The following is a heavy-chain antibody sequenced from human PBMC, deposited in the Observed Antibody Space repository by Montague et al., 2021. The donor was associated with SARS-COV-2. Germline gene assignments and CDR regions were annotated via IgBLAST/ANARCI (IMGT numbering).Heavy chain of an antibody. Sequence: SETLSLTCTVSGGAMSSYYWSWIRQPPGKGLEWIGYIYYSGSTNYNPSLKSRVTISVDTSKNQFSLKLSSVTAADTAAYYCARHGCSRGRHRCGFDHWGQGTLGTVSA. V-gene: IGHV4-59*08. J-gene: IGHJ5*02. D-gene: IGHD2-15*01. CDR3: ARHGCSRGRHRCGFDH. CDR2: IYYSGST. CDR1: GGAMSSYY.